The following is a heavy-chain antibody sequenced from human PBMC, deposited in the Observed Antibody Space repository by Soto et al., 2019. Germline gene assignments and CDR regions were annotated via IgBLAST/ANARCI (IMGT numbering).Heavy chain of an antibody. Sequence: QVQLVQSGAEVKKPGASVKVSCKVSGHTLTELSMHWVRLAPGKGLEWMGGFDPEDGETISAQKFQGRVTMTADTSRDSTYSELSSLRSEDSAVYYCAAGGTRWLHSPFDYWCRGTLVTISS. V-gene: IGHV1-24*01. CDR2: FDPEDGET. CDR1: GHTLTELS. CDR3: AAGGTRWLHSPFDY. D-gene: IGHD1-7*01. J-gene: IGHJ4*02.